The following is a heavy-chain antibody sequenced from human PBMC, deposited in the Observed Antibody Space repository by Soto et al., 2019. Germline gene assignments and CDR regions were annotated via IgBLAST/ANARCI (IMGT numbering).Heavy chain of an antibody. CDR1: GYTFTGYY. CDR3: AREISAAGTSNWFDP. J-gene: IGHJ5*02. CDR2: INPNSGGT. Sequence: GASVKVSCKASGYTFTGYYMHWVRQAPGQGLEWMGWINPNSGGTNYAQKFQGWVTMTRDTSISTAYMELSRLRSDDTAVYYCAREISAAGTSNWFDPWGQGTLVTVSS. D-gene: IGHD6-13*01. V-gene: IGHV1-2*04.